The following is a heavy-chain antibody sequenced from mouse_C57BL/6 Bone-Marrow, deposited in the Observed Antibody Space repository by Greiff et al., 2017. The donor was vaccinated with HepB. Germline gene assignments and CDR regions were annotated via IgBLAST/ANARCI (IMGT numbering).Heavy chain of an antibody. D-gene: IGHD2-4*01. V-gene: IGHV5-12*01. CDR3: ARHTGLRRDAMDY. CDR2: ISNGGGST. Sequence: EVKLMESGGGLVQPGGSLKLSCAASGFTFSDYYMYWVRQTPEKRLEWVAYISNGGGSTYYPDTVKGRFTISRDNAKNTLYLQMSRLKSEDTAMYYCARHTGLRRDAMDYWGQGTSVTVSS. CDR1: GFTFSDYY. J-gene: IGHJ4*01.